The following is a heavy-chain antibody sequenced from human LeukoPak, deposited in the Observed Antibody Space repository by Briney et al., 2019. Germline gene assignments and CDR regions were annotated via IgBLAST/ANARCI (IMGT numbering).Heavy chain of an antibody. Sequence: GGSLRLSCEVSGFPFTLYNMNWARQAPGKGLEWVSSISSSSSYIYYADSVKGRFTISRDNAKDSPYLQMNSLRAEDTAVYYCAQSLPGMSYRRNWYFDLWGRGTLVTVSS. CDR1: GFPFTLYN. D-gene: IGHD1-14*01. V-gene: IGHV3-21*01. CDR3: AQSLPGMSYRRNWYFDL. J-gene: IGHJ2*01. CDR2: ISSSSSYI.